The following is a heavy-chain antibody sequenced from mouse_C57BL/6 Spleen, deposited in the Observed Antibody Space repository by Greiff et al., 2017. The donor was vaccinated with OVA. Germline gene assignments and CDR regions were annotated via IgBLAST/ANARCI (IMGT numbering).Heavy chain of an antibody. Sequence: QVQLKQSGAELVRPGASVKLSCKASGYTFTDYYINWVKQRPGQGLEWIARIYPGSGNTYYNEKFKGKATLTAEKASSTAYMQLSSLTSEDSAVYFCARDGRYYFDYWGQGTTLTVSS. D-gene: IGHD2-3*01. J-gene: IGHJ2*01. CDR2: IYPGSGNT. CDR3: ARDGRYYFDY. CDR1: GYTFTDYY. V-gene: IGHV1-76*01.